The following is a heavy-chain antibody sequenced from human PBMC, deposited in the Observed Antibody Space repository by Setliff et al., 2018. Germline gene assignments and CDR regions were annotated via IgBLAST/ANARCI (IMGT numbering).Heavy chain of an antibody. J-gene: IGHJ4*02. Sequence: PSETLSLTCTVSGVSVASHYWSWIRQAPGTGLEWIAYVHDNGETNQNPSLKSRVTISVDTSTSTAYLEFKSLRSDDTAIYYCSRLVRFCTKISCQRLLGDDYWGQGALVTVSS. D-gene: IGHD2-2*01. CDR2: VHDNGET. CDR3: SRLVRFCTKISCQRLLGDDY. CDR1: GVSVASHY. V-gene: IGHV4-59*02.